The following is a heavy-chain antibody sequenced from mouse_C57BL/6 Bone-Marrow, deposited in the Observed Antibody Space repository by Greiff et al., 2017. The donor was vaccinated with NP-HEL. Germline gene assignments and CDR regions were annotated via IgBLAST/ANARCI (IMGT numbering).Heavy chain of an antibody. Sequence: QVQLQQPGAELVKPGASVKMSCKASGYTFTSYWITWVKQRPGQGLEWIGDIYPGSGSTNYNEKFKSKATLTVDTSSSTAYMRLSSLTSEDSAVYYCARRGLKLGHYAMDYWGQGTSVTVSS. CDR1: GYTFTSYW. CDR2: IYPGSGST. CDR3: ARRGLKLGHYAMDY. V-gene: IGHV1-55*01. J-gene: IGHJ4*01. D-gene: IGHD4-1*01.